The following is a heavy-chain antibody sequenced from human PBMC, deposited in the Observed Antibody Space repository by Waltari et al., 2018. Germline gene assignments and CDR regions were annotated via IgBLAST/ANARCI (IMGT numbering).Heavy chain of an antibody. D-gene: IGHD6-6*01. Sequence: EVQLVESGGGLVQPGGSLRLSCAASGFPLRSYWMSWVRQAPGKGLEWVANIKQDGSEKYYVDSVKGRFTISRDNAKNSLYLQMNSLRAEDTAVYYCASSFYSSSSLDYWGQGTLVTVSS. CDR1: GFPLRSYW. CDR2: IKQDGSEK. J-gene: IGHJ4*02. CDR3: ASSFYSSSSLDY. V-gene: IGHV3-7*01.